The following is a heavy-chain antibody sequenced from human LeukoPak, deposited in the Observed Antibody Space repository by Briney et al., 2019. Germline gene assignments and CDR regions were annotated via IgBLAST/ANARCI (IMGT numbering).Heavy chain of an antibody. D-gene: IGHD4/OR15-4a*01. J-gene: IGHJ4*01. CDR3: AKDGYAMVSFFDY. CDR1: GFTFSGYW. Sequence: RGSLEDLLAASGFTFSGYWNDWVRQAPGKGLVWVSRINSDGSSTRYADSVKGRFTISRDNAKNTLYLQMNSLRAEDTAVYYCAKDGYAMVSFFDYWG. V-gene: IGHV3-74*01. CDR2: INSDGSST.